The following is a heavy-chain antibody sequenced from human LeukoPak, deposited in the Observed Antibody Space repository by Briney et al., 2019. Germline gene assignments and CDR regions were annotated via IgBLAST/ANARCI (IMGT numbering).Heavy chain of an antibody. D-gene: IGHD5-12*01. CDR2: ISSNGGST. V-gene: IGHV3-64*01. CDR3: ARGVRGYSGYADY. Sequence: GGSLRLSCAASGFTFSSYAMSWVRQAPGKGLEYVSAISSNGGSTYYANSVKGRFTISRDNSKNTLYLQMGSLRAEDMAVYYCARGVRGYSGYADYWGQGTLVTVSS. J-gene: IGHJ4*02. CDR1: GFTFSSYA.